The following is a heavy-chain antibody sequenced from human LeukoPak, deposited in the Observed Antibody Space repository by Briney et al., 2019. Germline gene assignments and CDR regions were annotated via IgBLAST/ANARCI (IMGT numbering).Heavy chain of an antibody. CDR3: ARHDPGLYHYYMDV. CDR2: INPSGGST. V-gene: IGHV1-46*01. J-gene: IGHJ6*03. D-gene: IGHD2-8*02. Sequence: ASVKVSCKASGYTFTSYYMHWVRQAPGQGLEWMGIINPSGGSTSYAQKFQGRVTMTRDTSINTVYMELSSLRSDDTAVYYCARHDPGLYHYYMDVWGKGTTVTVSS. CDR1: GYTFTSYY.